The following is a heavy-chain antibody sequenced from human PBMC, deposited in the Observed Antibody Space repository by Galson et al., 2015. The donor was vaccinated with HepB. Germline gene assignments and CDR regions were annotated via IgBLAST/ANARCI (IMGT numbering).Heavy chain of an antibody. J-gene: IGHJ6*03. V-gene: IGHV3-33*08. CDR2: IWYDGSNK. CDR3: ARDGGDSYYYYYYMDV. D-gene: IGHD2-21*02. Sequence: SLRLSCAASGFTFSSYAMSWVRQAPGKGLEWVAVIWYDGSNKYYADSVKGRFTISRDNSKNTLYLQMNSLRAEDTAVYYCARDGGDSYYYYYYMDVWGKGTTVTVSS. CDR1: GFTFSSYA.